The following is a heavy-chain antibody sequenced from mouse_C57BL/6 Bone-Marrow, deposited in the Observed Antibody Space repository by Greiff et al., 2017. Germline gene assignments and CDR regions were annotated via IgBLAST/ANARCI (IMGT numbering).Heavy chain of an antibody. Sequence: QVQLQQPGAELVKPGASVKLSCKASGYTFTSYWMHWVKQRPGQGLEWIGMIHPNSGSTNYNEKFKSKATLTVDKSSSTAYMQLSSLTSEDSAVXYCARGGYYGSSYVDYYAMDYWGQGTSVTVSS. CDR3: ARGGYYGSSYVDYYAMDY. CDR2: IHPNSGST. J-gene: IGHJ4*01. V-gene: IGHV1-64*01. D-gene: IGHD1-1*01. CDR1: GYTFTSYW.